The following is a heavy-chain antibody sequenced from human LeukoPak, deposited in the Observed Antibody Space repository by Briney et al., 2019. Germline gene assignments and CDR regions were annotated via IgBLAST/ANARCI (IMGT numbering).Heavy chain of an antibody. CDR2: INSDGSST. CDR3: ATSLWFGELFGY. V-gene: IGHV3-74*01. CDR1: GFTFSSYW. D-gene: IGHD3-10*01. J-gene: IGHJ4*02. Sequence: GGSLRLSCVASGFTFSSYWMHWVRQAPGKGLVWVSRINSDGSSTSYADSVKGRFTISRDNAKNTLYLQMNSLRAEDTAVYYRATSLWFGELFGYWGQGTLVTVSS.